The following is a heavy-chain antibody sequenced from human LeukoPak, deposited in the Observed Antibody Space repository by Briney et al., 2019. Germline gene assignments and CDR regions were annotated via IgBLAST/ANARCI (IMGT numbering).Heavy chain of an antibody. D-gene: IGHD6-19*01. CDR2: IYHTGST. J-gene: IGHJ4*02. CDR3: ARGSHPVTGTLGGYFDP. Sequence: PSETLSLTCSVSSYSINSNYYCGWIRQSPGKGLEWIGSIYHTGSTYYNPSLNSRVTTSLEASNKQFSLRLSSVTAADTAVYYCARGSHPVTGTLGGYFDPWGQGTLVTVSS. V-gene: IGHV4-38-2*02. CDR1: SYSINSNYY.